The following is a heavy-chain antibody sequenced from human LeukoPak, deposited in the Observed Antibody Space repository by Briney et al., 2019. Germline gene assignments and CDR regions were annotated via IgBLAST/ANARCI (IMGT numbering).Heavy chain of an antibody. D-gene: IGHD1-7*01. CDR2: IRGSGGIT. V-gene: IGHV3-23*01. J-gene: IGHJ4*02. CDR1: GFTFSTYA. CDR3: ANTRGLELTDY. Sequence: GGSLRLSCAASGFTFSTYAMSWVRQAPGKGLEWVSAIRGSGGITYYVDSVKGRFTISRDNSKNTLYLQMNSLRAEDTAVYYCANTRGLELTDYWGQGTLVTVSS.